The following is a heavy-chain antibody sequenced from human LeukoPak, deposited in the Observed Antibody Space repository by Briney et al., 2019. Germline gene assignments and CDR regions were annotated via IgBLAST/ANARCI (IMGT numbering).Heavy chain of an antibody. CDR2: IYTSGST. CDR3: ARLPWASSSWYPNWFDP. Sequence: SETLSLTCTVSGGSISSYYWSWIRQPPGKGLEWIGYIYTSGSTNYNPSLKSRVTISVDTSKNQFSLKLSSVTAADTAVYYCARLPWASSSWYPNWFDPWGQGTLVTVSS. D-gene: IGHD6-13*01. V-gene: IGHV4-4*09. CDR1: GGSISSYY. J-gene: IGHJ5*02.